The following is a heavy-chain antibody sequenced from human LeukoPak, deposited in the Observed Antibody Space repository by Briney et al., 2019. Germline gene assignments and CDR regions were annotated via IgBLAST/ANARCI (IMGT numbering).Heavy chain of an antibody. CDR1: GFTFSSYS. V-gene: IGHV3-21*01. Sequence: NSGGPLRLSCAASGFTFSSYSMNWVRQAPGKGLEWVSSISSSSSYIYYADSVKGRFTISRDNAKNSLYLQMNSLRAEDTAVYYCARVQYSSGWYDCWGQGTLVTVSS. J-gene: IGHJ5*01. D-gene: IGHD6-19*01. CDR2: ISSSSSYI. CDR3: ARVQYSSGWYDC.